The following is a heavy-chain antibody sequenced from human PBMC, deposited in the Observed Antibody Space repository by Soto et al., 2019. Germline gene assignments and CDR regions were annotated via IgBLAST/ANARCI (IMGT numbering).Heavy chain of an antibody. J-gene: IGHJ5*02. CDR1: GDSVSSNSAA. Sequence: SQTLSLTCAISGDSVSSNSAAWNWIRQSPSRGLEWLGRTYYRSKWYNDYAVSVKSRITINPDTSKNQFSLQLNSVTPEDTAVHYCAREPGSRITMARGVTPGWFEPWGQGTMVTVSS. D-gene: IGHD3-10*01. CDR3: AREPGSRITMARGVTPGWFEP. V-gene: IGHV6-1*01. CDR2: TYYRSKWYN.